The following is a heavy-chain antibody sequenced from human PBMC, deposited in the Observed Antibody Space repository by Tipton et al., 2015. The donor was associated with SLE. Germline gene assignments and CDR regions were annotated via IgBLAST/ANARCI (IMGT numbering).Heavy chain of an antibody. CDR2: ISYDGSNK. J-gene: IGHJ4*02. CDR1: GFTFSNYA. CDR3: ARDPRHYSSESGDC. V-gene: IGHV3-30*04. D-gene: IGHD4-11*01. Sequence: SLRLSCAASGFTFSNYAMHWVRQAPGKGLEWVAVISYDGSNKYYADSVKGRFTISRDNAKNSLFLQMNSLRADDTAVYYCARDPRHYSSESGDCWGQGTLVTVSS.